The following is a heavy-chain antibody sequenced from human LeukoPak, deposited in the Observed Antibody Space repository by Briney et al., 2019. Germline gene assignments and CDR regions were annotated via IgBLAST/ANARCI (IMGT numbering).Heavy chain of an antibody. CDR3: TRRAPQVDVFDI. V-gene: IGHV3-15*01. D-gene: IGHD1-26*01. J-gene: IGHJ3*02. CDR2: FKSKAAGGTT. CDR1: GFTFSITW. Sequence: GGSLRLSCAASGFTFSITWMSWVRQAPGRGLEWVGRFKSKAAGGTTHYAAPVAGRFTISRDDSKNMLYLQMNRLKTEDTAVYYCTRRAPQVDVFDIWGQGTMVTVSS.